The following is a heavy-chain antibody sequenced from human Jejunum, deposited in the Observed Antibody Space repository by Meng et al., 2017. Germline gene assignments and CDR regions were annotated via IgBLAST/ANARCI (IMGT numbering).Heavy chain of an antibody. CDR1: GYSFTDYW. J-gene: IGHJ4*02. V-gene: IGHV5-51*01. CDR2: IYPDDSDI. CDR3: ARKGKNAYKKYYFDY. D-gene: IGHD5-24*01. Sequence: GGSLRLSCKGSGYSFTDYWIAWVRQLPGKGLEWLGIIYPDDSDIRYCPSFQGQVTISADKSISTAYLQWSSLKASDTAIYYCARKGKNAYKKYYFDYWGQGALVTVSS.